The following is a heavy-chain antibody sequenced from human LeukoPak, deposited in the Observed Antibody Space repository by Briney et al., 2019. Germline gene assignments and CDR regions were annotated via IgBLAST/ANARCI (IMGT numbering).Heavy chain of an antibody. CDR3: ASSIAARVY. CDR1: GGSISSGSYY. J-gene: IGHJ4*02. CDR2: IYYSGNT. V-gene: IGHV4-39*07. D-gene: IGHD6-6*01. Sequence: SGTLSLTCTVSGGSISSGSYYWGWIRQPPGKGLEWIGSIYYSGNTYYNPSLKSRVTISVDTSKNQFSLKLSSVTAADTAVYYCASSIAARVYWGQGTLVTVSS.